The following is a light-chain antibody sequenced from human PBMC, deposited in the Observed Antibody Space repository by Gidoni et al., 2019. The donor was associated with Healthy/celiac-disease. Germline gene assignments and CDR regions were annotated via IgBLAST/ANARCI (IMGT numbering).Light chain of an antibody. CDR1: QSVSSY. J-gene: IGKJ4*01. V-gene: IGKV3-15*01. CDR3: QQYNTWPLT. CDR2: GAS. Sequence: EIAMTQSPATLSVCPGERATLSCRASQSVSSYLAWYQQKPGQAPRLLIYGASTRATGIPARFSGSGSGTEFTLTISSLQSEDFAVYYCQQYNTWPLTFGGGTKVEIK.